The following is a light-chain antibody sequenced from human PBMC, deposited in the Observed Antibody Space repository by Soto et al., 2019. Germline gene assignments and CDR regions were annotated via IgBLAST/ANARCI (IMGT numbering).Light chain of an antibody. Sequence: IQLTQSPSSLSASVGDRVTITCRASQGIGSYLAWYQQKPGKAPKLLIYAASTLQSGVPSRFSGSESGTDFTLTISSLQPEDFATYYCQQLNTYPHTFGQGTRLGIK. V-gene: IGKV1-9*01. J-gene: IGKJ5*01. CDR2: AAS. CDR1: QGIGSY. CDR3: QQLNTYPHT.